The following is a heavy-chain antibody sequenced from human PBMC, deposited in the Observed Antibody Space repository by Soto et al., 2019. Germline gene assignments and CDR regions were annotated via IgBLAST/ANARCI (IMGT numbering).Heavy chain of an antibody. J-gene: IGHJ5*02. CDR2: ISNTAITD. Sequence: PGGSLRLSCVASGFSFSDYSMTWMRQAPGGGLDFVAFISNTAITDYYADSVKGRFTISRDNARNSVYLQMDSPRAEDTAVYYCAKDRVYSSSSSWFDPWGQGTLVTVSS. CDR1: GFSFSDYS. D-gene: IGHD6-6*01. CDR3: AKDRVYSSSSSWFDP. V-gene: IGHV3-11*01.